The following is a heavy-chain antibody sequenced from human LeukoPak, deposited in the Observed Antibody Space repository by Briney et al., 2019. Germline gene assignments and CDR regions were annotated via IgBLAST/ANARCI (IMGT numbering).Heavy chain of an antibody. CDR3: ARAHYFYYYMDV. D-gene: IGHD2/OR15-2a*01. CDR2: INPNSGGT. J-gene: IGHJ6*03. CDR1: GGTFSSYA. Sequence: ASVKVSCKASGGTFSSYAISWVRQAPGQGLEWMGWINPNSGGTKYAQKFQGRVTMTRDTSISTAYMELSRLRSDDTAVYYCARAHYFYYYMDVWGKGTTVTVSS. V-gene: IGHV1-2*02.